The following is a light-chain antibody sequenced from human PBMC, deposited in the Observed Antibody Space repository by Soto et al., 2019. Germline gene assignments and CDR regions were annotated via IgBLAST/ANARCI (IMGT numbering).Light chain of an antibody. CDR1: QSISSD. CDR3: QHYKIWPWT. Sequence: EIVMTQSPATLSVSPGERATLSCRASQSISSDVAWYQQKPGQAPRLLIYGASTRATGIPARFSGSGSGTEFTLTISSLQSEDFAVYYCQHYKIWPWTFGQGTKVDI. J-gene: IGKJ1*01. V-gene: IGKV3-15*01. CDR2: GAS.